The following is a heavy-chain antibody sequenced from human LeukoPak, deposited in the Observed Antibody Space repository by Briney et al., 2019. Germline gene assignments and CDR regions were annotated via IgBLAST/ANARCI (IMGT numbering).Heavy chain of an antibody. J-gene: IGHJ4*02. CDR2: IYPSGST. Sequence: TSETLSLTCAVSGYTISSGYFWGWIRQPPGKGLEWIGSIYPSGSTYYNPSLKSRVTISVDTSKNQFSLKLSSVTATDTAVYYCARQVGRWLVFIGYWGQGTLVTVSS. CDR3: ARQVGRWLVFIGY. D-gene: IGHD6-19*01. V-gene: IGHV4-38-2*01. CDR1: GYTISSGYF.